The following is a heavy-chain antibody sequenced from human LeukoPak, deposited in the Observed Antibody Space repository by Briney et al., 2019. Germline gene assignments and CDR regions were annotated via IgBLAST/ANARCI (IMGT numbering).Heavy chain of an antibody. J-gene: IGHJ4*02. CDR2: INPNSGGT. V-gene: IGHV1-2*06. Sequence: ASVKVSCKASGGTFSSYAISWVRQAPGQGLEWMGRINPNSGGTNYAQKFQGRVTMTRDTSISTAYMELSRLRSDDTAVYYCARDEPRKGGLLSTDYWGQGTLVTVSS. D-gene: IGHD2-21*02. CDR1: GGTFSSYA. CDR3: ARDEPRKGGLLSTDY.